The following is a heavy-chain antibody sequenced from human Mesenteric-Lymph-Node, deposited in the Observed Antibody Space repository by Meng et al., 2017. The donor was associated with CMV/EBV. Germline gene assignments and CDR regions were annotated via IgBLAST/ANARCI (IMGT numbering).Heavy chain of an antibody. D-gene: IGHD3-22*01. V-gene: IGHV3-7*01. Sequence: GGSLRLSCVASGFTFSRNWMSWVRQAPGKRLEWVANIGPDGSAKNFVDSVRGRFTISRDNAKNSLYLQMNSLRAEDTAVYYCALYYGSRGYFDWGQGTLVTVSS. CDR2: IGPDGSAK. CDR3: ALYYGSRGYFD. CDR1: GFTFSRNW. J-gene: IGHJ4*02.